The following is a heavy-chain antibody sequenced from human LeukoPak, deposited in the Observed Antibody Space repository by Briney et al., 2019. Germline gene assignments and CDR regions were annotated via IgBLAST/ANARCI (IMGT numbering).Heavy chain of an antibody. CDR2: IYYSGST. V-gene: IGHV4-59*01. CDR1: GGSISSYY. J-gene: IGHJ4*02. CDR3: ARAYDFWSGYWYYFDY. Sequence: SETLSLTCTVSGGSISSYYWSWIRQPPGKGLEWIGYIYYSGSTNYNSSLKSRVTISVDTSKNQFSLKLSSVTAADTAVYYCARAYDFWSGYWYYFDYWGQGTLVTVSS. D-gene: IGHD3-3*01.